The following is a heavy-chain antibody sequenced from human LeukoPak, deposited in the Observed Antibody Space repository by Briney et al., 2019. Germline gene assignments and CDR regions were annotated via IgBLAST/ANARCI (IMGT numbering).Heavy chain of an antibody. J-gene: IGHJ6*03. V-gene: IGHV3-7*01. CDR2: IREDGSEK. CDR1: GFTFTKHW. D-gene: IGHD1-26*01. Sequence: GGSLRLSCAATGFTFTKHWMSWVRQTIGKGLEWVAKIREDGSEKHYVDSVKGRFTISRDNARNSLYLQMNNLRAEDTAVYYCARDPYSGSYGAYYYYYMDVWGKGTTVTISS. CDR3: ARDPYSGSYGAYYYYYMDV.